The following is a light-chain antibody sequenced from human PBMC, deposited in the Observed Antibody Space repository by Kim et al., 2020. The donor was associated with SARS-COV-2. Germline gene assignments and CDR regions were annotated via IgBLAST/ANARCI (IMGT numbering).Light chain of an antibody. V-gene: IGKV1-17*03. CDR1: QDITND. CDR3: LQYNSYPLT. CDR2: RAY. Sequence: ASVGERVTITCRASQDITNDLSWFQQKPGKAPKRLIYRAYTLESGVPSRFIGSGSGTEFTLTISSLQPEDSATYWCLQYNSYPLTFGGGTKVDIK. J-gene: IGKJ4*01.